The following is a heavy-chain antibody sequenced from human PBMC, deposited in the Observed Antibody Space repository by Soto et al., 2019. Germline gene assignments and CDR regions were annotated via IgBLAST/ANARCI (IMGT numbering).Heavy chain of an antibody. CDR3: ARGYIVVVVAAKYNWFDP. CDR2: INHSGST. D-gene: IGHD2-15*01. J-gene: IGHJ5*02. Sequence: SETLSLTCAVYGGSFSGYYWSWIRQPPGKGLEWIGEINHSGSTNYNPSLKSRVTISVDTSKNQFSLKLSSVTAADTAVYYCARGYIVVVVAAKYNWFDPWGQGTLVTVSS. V-gene: IGHV4-34*01. CDR1: GGSFSGYY.